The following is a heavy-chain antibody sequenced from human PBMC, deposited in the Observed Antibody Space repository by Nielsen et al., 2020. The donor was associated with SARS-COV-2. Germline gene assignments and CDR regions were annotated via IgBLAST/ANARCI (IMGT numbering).Heavy chain of an antibody. V-gene: IGHV3-74*01. CDR3: ARTYHDSLTGYQFYNWYFDL. D-gene: IGHD3-9*01. CDR1: GLTLSPFW. J-gene: IGHJ2*01. Sequence: GGSLRLSCTASGLTLSPFWMHWVRQVPGKGLVWVSRINPDGTSISYGDSVKGRFTISRDNAKNTLFLQMNSLRAEDTAIYYCARTYHDSLTGYQFYNWYFDLWGPGNQVTVSS. CDR2: INPDGTSI.